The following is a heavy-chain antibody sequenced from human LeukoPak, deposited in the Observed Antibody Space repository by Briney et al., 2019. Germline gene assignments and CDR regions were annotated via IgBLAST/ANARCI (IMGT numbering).Heavy chain of an antibody. CDR3: VRNGDYYRLDY. CDR2: IRGDGNEK. J-gene: IGHJ4*02. D-gene: IGHD3-22*01. V-gene: IGHV3-7*01. Sequence: GGSLRLSCAASGFTFSSYSMNWVRQAPGKGLEWVANIRGDGNEKQFEDSVKGRFTISRDNAKNSVFLQMNNLRAEDTAVFYCVRNGDYYRLDYWGQGTLVTVSS. CDR1: GFTFSSYS.